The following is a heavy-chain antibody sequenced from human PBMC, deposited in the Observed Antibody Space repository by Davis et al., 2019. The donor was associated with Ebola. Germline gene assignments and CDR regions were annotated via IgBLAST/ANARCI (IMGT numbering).Heavy chain of an antibody. CDR1: GYTFTGYY. D-gene: IGHD5-18*01. J-gene: IGHJ6*04. CDR3: ARGMSVGGYSYDLYYYYGLDV. CDR2: INPNSGGT. V-gene: IGHV1-2*06. Sequence: AASVKVSCKASGYTFTGYYMHWVRQAPGQGLEWMGRINPNSGGTNYAQKFQGRVTMTRDTSIATAYMELSGLRSDDTAVYYCARGMSVGGYSYDLYYYYGLDVWGKGTTVTVSS.